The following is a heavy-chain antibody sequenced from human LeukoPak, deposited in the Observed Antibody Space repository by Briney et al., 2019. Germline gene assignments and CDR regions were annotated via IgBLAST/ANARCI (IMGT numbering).Heavy chain of an antibody. Sequence: SETLSLTCTVSGDSISSSSYYWGWIRQPPGKGLEWIANINYSGRTYYNPSLKSRVTISVDTSKNQFSLKLSSVTAADTAVYYCARSPSLHIVVVTAIDYWGRGTLVTVSS. CDR3: ARSPSLHIVVVTAIDY. CDR1: GDSISSSSYY. J-gene: IGHJ4*02. CDR2: INYSGRT. D-gene: IGHD2-21*02. V-gene: IGHV4-39*01.